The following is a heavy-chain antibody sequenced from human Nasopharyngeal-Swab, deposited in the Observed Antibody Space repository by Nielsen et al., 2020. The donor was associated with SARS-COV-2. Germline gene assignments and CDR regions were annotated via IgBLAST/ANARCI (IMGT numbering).Heavy chain of an antibody. Sequence: GESLKISCEVSGITFRTSIWHWVRQAPGKGLEWVALVPLGADIRQYADSVKGRFTISRDNSQNTVSLQMNSLRVADTAVYYCAREGESSGHAGSFDIWGQGTMVTVSS. CDR2: VPLGADIR. J-gene: IGHJ3*02. CDR3: AREGESSGHAGSFDI. D-gene: IGHD6-19*01. V-gene: IGHV3-30-3*01. CDR1: GITFRTSI.